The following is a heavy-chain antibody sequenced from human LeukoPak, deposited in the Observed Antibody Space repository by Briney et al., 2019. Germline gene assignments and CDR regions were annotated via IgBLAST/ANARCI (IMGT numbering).Heavy chain of an antibody. D-gene: IGHD3-22*01. V-gene: IGHV1-69*13. CDR1: GGTFSSYV. CDR2: TIPNYGTA. Sequence: GASVKVSCKASGGTFSSYVISWVRQAPGQGLEWMGGTIPNYGTANYAQKFQGRVTITADEPTSTAYMELSSLRSEDTAIYYCARGPGYYDNRGYYRTQQFDYWGQGTLVTVSS. CDR3: ARGPGYYDNRGYYRTQQFDY. J-gene: IGHJ4*02.